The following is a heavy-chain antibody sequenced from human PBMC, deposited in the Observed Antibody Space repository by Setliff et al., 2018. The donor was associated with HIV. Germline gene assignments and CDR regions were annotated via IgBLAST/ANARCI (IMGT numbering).Heavy chain of an antibody. CDR3: ARDGSNGVDY. CDR2: INTKTGYP. D-gene: IGHD4-4*01. CDR1: GYTLNNYA. V-gene: IGHV7-4-1*02. J-gene: IGHJ4*02. Sequence: ASVTVSCKASGYTLNNYAMNWVRQAPGQGFEWLGWINTKTGYPTYAQDFTGRLVLSLDTAVNTAFVQISSLKAEDTAVYYCARDGSNGVDYWGQGTLVTVSS.